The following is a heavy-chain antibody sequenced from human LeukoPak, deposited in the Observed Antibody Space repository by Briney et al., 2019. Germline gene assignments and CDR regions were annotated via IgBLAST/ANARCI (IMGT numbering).Heavy chain of an antibody. CDR1: GGSISSSSHY. J-gene: IGHJ4*02. V-gene: IGHV4-39*01. Sequence: SETLSLTCTVSGGSISSSSHYWGWIRQPPGKGLEWIGSMYYSGGTYYNPSLKGRVTISIDTSRNQFSLKVNSVTAADTAVYYCARLVRYCSTNSCYPFDYWGQGTLVTVSS. CDR2: MYYSGGT. D-gene: IGHD2-2*01. CDR3: ARLVRYCSTNSCYPFDY.